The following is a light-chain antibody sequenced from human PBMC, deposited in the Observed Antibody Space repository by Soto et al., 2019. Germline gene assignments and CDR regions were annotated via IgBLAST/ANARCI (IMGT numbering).Light chain of an antibody. CDR2: GAS. J-gene: IGKJ1*01. Sequence: EIVLTQSPCTLFCSPGERSTLSCRASQSVSSSYLAWYQQKPGQAPRLLIYGASSRATGIPDRFSGSGSGTDFTLTISRLEPEDFAVYYCQQYGSSPETFGQGTKVDIK. CDR1: QSVSSSY. V-gene: IGKV3-20*01. CDR3: QQYGSSPET.